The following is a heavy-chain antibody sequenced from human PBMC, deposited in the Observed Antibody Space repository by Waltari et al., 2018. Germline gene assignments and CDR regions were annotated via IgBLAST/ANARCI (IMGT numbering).Heavy chain of an antibody. J-gene: IGHJ3*02. CDR2: IYHSGST. D-gene: IGHD5-18*01. Sequence: QVQLQESGPGLVKHSQTLSLTCTVSGGSISSGGSYWSWIRNHPGQGLEWIGYIYHSGSTYYNPSLKSRVTISVDRSKNQFSLKLSSVTAADTAVYYCARDQTKLNRAGYSYGKGDDAFDIWGQGTMVTVSS. CDR1: GGSISSGGSY. V-gene: IGHV4-31*03. CDR3: ARDQTKLNRAGYSYGKGDDAFDI.